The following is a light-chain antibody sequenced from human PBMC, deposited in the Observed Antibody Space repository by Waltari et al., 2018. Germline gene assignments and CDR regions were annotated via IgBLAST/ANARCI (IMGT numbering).Light chain of an antibody. J-gene: IGLJ2*01. V-gene: IGLV2-11*01. Sequence: QSALTQPRSVSGSPGQSVTISCTGTSSDVGCYNYVSWYQRHPGKAPKLMFYDVRKRPSGVPVRFSGSKSGKPASLTISGLQAEDEADYYCCSYAGSYTLEVFGGGTKLTVL. CDR3: CSYAGSYTLEV. CDR2: DVR. CDR1: SSDVGCYNY.